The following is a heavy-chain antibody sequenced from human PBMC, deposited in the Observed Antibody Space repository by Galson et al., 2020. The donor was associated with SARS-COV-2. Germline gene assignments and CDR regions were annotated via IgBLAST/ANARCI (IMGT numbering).Heavy chain of an antibody. CDR3: AKEAGDRYFDS. D-gene: IGHD2-21*02. V-gene: IGHV3-21*06. CDR2: ISGSGSYI. CDR1: GFTFSTYS. J-gene: IGHJ4*02. Sequence: GESLKISCAASGFTFSTYSLNWVRQAPGKGLEWISSISGSGSYISYADSVTGRFTISRDNADNSLFLQMTSLRAEDTGVYYCAKEAGDRYFDSWGQGTLVTVSS.